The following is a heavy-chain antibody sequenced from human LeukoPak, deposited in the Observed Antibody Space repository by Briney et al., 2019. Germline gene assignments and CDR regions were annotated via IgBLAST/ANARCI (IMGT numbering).Heavy chain of an antibody. CDR3: AKYSSSSSSL. CDR2: IRGSAGST. J-gene: IGHJ4*02. D-gene: IGHD6-6*01. Sequence: GGSLRLSCTASGFTFGDYAMAWVRQAPGKGLEWVSAIRGSAGSTYYADSVKGRLTISRDNAKNSLYLQMNSLRAEDTAVYYCAKYSSSSSSLWGQGTLVTVSS. V-gene: IGHV3-23*01. CDR1: GFTFGDYA.